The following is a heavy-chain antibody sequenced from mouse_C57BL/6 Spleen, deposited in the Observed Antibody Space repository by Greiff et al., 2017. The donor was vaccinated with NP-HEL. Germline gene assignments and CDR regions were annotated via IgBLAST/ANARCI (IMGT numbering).Heavy chain of an antibody. CDR1: GYAFSSYW. CDR2: IYPGDGDT. J-gene: IGHJ4*01. D-gene: IGHD2-5*01. CDR3: ARSHYSNPYSYAMDY. V-gene: IGHV1-80*01. Sequence: QVQLKQSGAELVKPGASVKISCKASGYAFSSYWMNWVKQRPGKGLEWIGQIYPGDGDTNYNGKFKGKATLTADKSSSTAYMQLSSLTSEDSAVYFCARSHYSNPYSYAMDYWGQGTSVTVSS.